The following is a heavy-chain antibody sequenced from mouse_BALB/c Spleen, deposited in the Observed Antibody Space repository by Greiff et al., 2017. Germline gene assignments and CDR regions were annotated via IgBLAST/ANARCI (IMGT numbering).Heavy chain of an antibody. Sequence: EVQLMESGGGLVQPGGSLKLSCAASGFTFSSYTMSWVRQTPEKRLEWVAYISNGGGSTYYPDTVKGRFTISRDNAKNTLYLQMSSLKSEDTAMYYCARRGGSMDYWGQGTSVTVSS. CDR1: GFTFSSYT. V-gene: IGHV5-12-2*01. D-gene: IGHD3-1*01. J-gene: IGHJ4*01. CDR3: ARRGGSMDY. CDR2: ISNGGGST.